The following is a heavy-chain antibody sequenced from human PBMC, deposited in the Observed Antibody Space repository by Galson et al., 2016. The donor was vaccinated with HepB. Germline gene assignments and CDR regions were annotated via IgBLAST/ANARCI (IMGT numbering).Heavy chain of an antibody. CDR3: ARANRYGTGWYGRNDY. V-gene: IGHV3-23*01. J-gene: IGHJ4*02. Sequence: SLRLSCAASGFTLSTYAMSWVRQAPGKGLEWVAAISGGSTYYADSVKGRFTISRDNSKNTLDLQMNSLRTEDTATYYCARANRYGTGWYGRNDYWGQGTLVTVSS. CDR2: ISGGST. CDR1: GFTLSTYA. D-gene: IGHD6-19*01.